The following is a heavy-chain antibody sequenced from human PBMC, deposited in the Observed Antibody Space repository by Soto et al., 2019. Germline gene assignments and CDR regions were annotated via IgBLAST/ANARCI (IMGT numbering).Heavy chain of an antibody. CDR3: ARPRYQLLWGYYFDY. D-gene: IGHD2-2*01. V-gene: IGHV4-34*01. Sequence: SETLSLTCAVYGGSFSGYYWSWIRQPPGKGLEWIGEINHSGSTNYNPSLKSRVTISVDTSKNQFSLKLSSVTAADTAVYYCARPRYQLLWGYYFDYWGQGTLVTVSS. CDR2: INHSGST. J-gene: IGHJ4*02. CDR1: GGSFSGYY.